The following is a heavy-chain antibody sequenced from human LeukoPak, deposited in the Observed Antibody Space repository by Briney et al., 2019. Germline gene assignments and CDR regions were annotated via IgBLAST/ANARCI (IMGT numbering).Heavy chain of an antibody. Sequence: HPGGSLRLSCAASGFTFDDYAMHWVRQAPGKGLEWVSVIYSGGSTYYADSVKGRFTISRDNSKNTLYLQMNSLRAEDTAVYYCARVSTTVNVLDYWGQGTLVTVSS. D-gene: IGHD2/OR15-2a*01. CDR1: GFTFDDYA. CDR3: ARVSTTVNVLDY. V-gene: IGHV3-53*01. J-gene: IGHJ4*02. CDR2: IYSGGST.